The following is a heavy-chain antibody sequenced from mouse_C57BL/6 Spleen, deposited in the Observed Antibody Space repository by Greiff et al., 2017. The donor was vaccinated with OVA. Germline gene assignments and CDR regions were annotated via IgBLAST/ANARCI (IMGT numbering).Heavy chain of an antibody. CDR3: NREGGDSSGYLFAY. CDR1: GFTFTSYS. J-gene: IGHJ3*01. CDR2: ISSGGDYI. V-gene: IGHV5-9-1*02. D-gene: IGHD3-2*02. Sequence: EVQLQQSGAGLVKPGGSLKLSCAASGFTFTSYSMSWVRQTPEKRLEWVAYISSGGDYIYYAKTVKGRFTISRDNANNTLYLQMSSLKSEDTAMYSCNREGGDSSGYLFAYWGQGTLVTVSA.